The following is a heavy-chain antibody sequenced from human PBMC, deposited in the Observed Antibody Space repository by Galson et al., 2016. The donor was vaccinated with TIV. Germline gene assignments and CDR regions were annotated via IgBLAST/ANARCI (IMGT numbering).Heavy chain of an antibody. CDR3: ATEDRRWYAFDC. V-gene: IGHV1-24*01. J-gene: IGHJ4*02. Sequence: SVKVSCKVSGYTLTELSMHWVRQAPGKGLEWMGGFHPEDGETIYAQKFQGRVTMTEDTSTDTAYMDLSSLRSEDTAVYYCATEDRRWYAFDCWGQGTLGTVSS. CDR2: FHPEDGET. CDR1: GYTLTELS. D-gene: IGHD6-13*01.